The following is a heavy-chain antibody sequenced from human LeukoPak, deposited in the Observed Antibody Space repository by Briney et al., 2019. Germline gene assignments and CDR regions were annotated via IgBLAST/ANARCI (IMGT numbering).Heavy chain of an antibody. J-gene: IGHJ5*02. CDR1: GGTFSCYA. V-gene: IGHV1-69*13. D-gene: IGHD2-2*01. CDR3: AARDSTSQRLTWFDP. Sequence: SVKVSCKASGGTFSCYAISWVRQAPGQGLEWMGGIIPIFGTANYAQKFQGRVTITADESTSIAYMELSSLRSEDTAVYYCAARDSTSQRLTWFDPWGQGTLVTVSS. CDR2: IIPIFGTA.